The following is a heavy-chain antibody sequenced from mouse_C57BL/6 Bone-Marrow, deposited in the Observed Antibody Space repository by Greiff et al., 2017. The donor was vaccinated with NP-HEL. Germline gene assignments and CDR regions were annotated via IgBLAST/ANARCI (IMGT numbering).Heavy chain of an antibody. D-gene: IGHD1-1*01. V-gene: IGHV1-59*01. CDR1: GYTFTSYW. Sequence: QVQLQQPGAELVRPGTSVKLSCKASGYTFTSYWMHWVKQRPGQGLEWIGVIGPSGSYTNYNQKFKGKATFTVDTSSSTAYMQLSRLTSEDSAVYYCASPGSSFAYWGQGTLVTVSA. J-gene: IGHJ3*01. CDR3: ASPGSSFAY. CDR2: IGPSGSYT.